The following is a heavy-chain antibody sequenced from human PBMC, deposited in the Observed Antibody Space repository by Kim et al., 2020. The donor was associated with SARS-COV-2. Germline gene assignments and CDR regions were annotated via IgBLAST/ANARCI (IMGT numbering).Heavy chain of an antibody. CDR2: ISAGGGSS. J-gene: IGHJ4*02. CDR1: GFAFSSYA. Sequence: GGSLRLSCVASGFAFSSYAMSWVRQGPGKGLEWVSGISAGGGSSYYADSVKGRFTISRDNSKNTLYLQMNSLRADDTAIYYCARDPPTGNPSGEDSWGQGTLVSVSS. CDR3: ARDPPTGNPSGEDS. V-gene: IGHV3-23*01. D-gene: IGHD1-1*01.